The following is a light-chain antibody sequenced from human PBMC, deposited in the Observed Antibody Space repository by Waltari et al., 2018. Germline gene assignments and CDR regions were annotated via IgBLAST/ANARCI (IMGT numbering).Light chain of an antibody. CDR2: KAS. CDR1: QSINTW. Sequence: DIQMTQSPSTLSASVGDRITITCRASQSINTWLAWYQQKPGKAPKLLISKASSLESGVPSRFSGSGFGTEFTLTISSLQPDDSATFYCQRYSTYPPTFGGGTKVEIK. V-gene: IGKV1-5*03. J-gene: IGKJ4*01. CDR3: QRYSTYPPT.